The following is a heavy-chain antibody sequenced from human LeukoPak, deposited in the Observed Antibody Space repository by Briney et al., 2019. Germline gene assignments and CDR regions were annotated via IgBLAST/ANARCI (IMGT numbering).Heavy chain of an antibody. CDR3: ARDETYFDY. V-gene: IGHV4-38-2*02. Sequence: PSETLSLTCTVSGYSISSGYYWGWIRQPPGKGLEWIGSIYYSGSTYYNPSLKSRVTISVDTSKNQFSLKLSSVTAADTAVYYCARDETYFDYWGQGTLVTVSS. CDR1: GYSISSGYY. J-gene: IGHJ4*02. CDR2: IYYSGST.